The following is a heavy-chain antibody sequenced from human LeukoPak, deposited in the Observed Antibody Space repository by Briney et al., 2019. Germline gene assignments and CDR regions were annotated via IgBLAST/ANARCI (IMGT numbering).Heavy chain of an antibody. D-gene: IGHD3-10*01. CDR2: ISYDGSNK. J-gene: IGHJ4*02. CDR1: GFTFSSYG. Sequence: PGGSLRLSCAASGFTFSSYGMHWVRQAPGKGLEWVAVISYDGSNKYYADSVKGRFTISRDNSKNTLYLQMNSLRAEDTAVYYCAKDGYYGSGSYSTFDYWGQGTLVTVSS. V-gene: IGHV3-30*18. CDR3: AKDGYYGSGSYSTFDY.